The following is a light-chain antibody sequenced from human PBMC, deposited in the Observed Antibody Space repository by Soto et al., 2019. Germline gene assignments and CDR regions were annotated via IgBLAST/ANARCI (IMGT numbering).Light chain of an antibody. Sequence: DIQMTQSPSTLSASVGDRVTITCRASQSISTWLAWYQQKPGKAPKLLIYKASTLESGVPSNFSGSGSGTEFTLTISSLQPDDFATYYCQQYNSYSTFGQGTKVDI. V-gene: IGKV1-5*03. CDR1: QSISTW. CDR3: QQYNSYST. J-gene: IGKJ1*01. CDR2: KAS.